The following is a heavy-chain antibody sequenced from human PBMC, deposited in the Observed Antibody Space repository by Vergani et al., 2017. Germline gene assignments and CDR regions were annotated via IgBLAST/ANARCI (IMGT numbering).Heavy chain of an antibody. D-gene: IGHD3-10*01. CDR1: GFSLSSGGMR. CDR3: ARTSGRTITFHSKAGWFDS. CDR2: IDWDNTK. J-gene: IGHJ5*01. V-gene: IGHV2-70*04. Sequence: QVTLKESGPALVKPTQTLTLTCSLSGFSLSSGGMRVSWIRQPPGKALEWLARIDWDNTKVYSSSLKSRLFISKDISKNEVVLTMTNMDPVDTATYYCARTSGRTITFHSKAGWFDSWGQGILVTVSS.